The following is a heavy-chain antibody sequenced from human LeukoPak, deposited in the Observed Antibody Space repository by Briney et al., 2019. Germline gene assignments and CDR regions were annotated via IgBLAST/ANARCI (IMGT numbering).Heavy chain of an antibody. CDR3: AGAVSPPYYYMDV. CDR1: GVSISRYS. D-gene: IGHD3-16*01. Sequence: NPSETLSLTCAVSGVSISRYSWSWIRRPPGEGLEWIGYIYNDGATNYNPSLKSRVTMSLDTSKNQFSLKLDSVAAADTSLYYCAGAVSPPYYYMDVWGTGTTVTVSS. J-gene: IGHJ6*03. CDR2: IYNDGAT. V-gene: IGHV4-59*01.